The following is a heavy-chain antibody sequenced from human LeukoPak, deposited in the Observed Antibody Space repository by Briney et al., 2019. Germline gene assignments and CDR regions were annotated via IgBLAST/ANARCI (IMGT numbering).Heavy chain of an antibody. CDR1: GGSFSGYY. Sequence: ASETLSLTCAIYGGSFSGYYWSWIRQPPGKGLEWIGEINHSGSTNYNPSLKSRVTISVDTSKNQFSLKLSSVTAAGTAVYYCNGYCSSTSCYGGGYWGQGTLVTVSS. D-gene: IGHD2-2*03. CDR2: INHSGST. J-gene: IGHJ4*02. V-gene: IGHV4-34*01. CDR3: NGYCSSTSCYGGGY.